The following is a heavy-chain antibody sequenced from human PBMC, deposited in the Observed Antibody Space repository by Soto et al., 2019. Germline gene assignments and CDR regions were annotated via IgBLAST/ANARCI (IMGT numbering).Heavy chain of an antibody. CDR3: AKDRDIVVVVAPLFDY. CDR2: ISGSGGST. CDR1: GFTFSSYA. J-gene: IGHJ4*02. Sequence: EVQLLESGGGLVQPGGSLRLSCAASGFTFSSYAMSWVRQAPGKGLEWVSAISGSGGSTYYADSVKGRFTISRDNSKNTLYLQINSLRAEDTAVYYCAKDRDIVVVVAPLFDYWGQGTLVTVSS. V-gene: IGHV3-23*01. D-gene: IGHD2-15*01.